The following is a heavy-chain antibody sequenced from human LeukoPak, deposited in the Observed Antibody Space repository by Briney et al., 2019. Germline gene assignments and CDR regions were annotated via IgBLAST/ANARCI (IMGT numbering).Heavy chain of an antibody. V-gene: IGHV3-23*01. J-gene: IGHJ3*02. CDR1: GFTFSSYA. Sequence: PGGSLRLSCAASGFTFSSYAMSWVRQAPGKGLEWVSAISGSGGSTYYADSVKGRFTISRDNSKNTLYLQMNSLGAEDTAVYYCARDNSSSSSPEAFDIWGQGTMVTVSS. CDR2: ISGSGGST. CDR3: ARDNSSSSSPEAFDI. D-gene: IGHD6-6*01.